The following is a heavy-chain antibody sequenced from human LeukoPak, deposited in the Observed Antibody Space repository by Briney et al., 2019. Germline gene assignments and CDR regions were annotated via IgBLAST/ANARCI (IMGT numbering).Heavy chain of an antibody. CDR2: MNPNSGNT. CDR1: GYTFTSYD. J-gene: IGHJ4*02. V-gene: IGHV1-8*01. D-gene: IGHD2-2*01. Sequence: ASVKVSCKASGYTFTSYDINWVRQATGQGLEWMGWMNPNSGNTGYAQKFKGRVTMTRNTSISTAYMELSSLRSEDTAVYYCARSGPYCSSTSCYRDIDYWGQGTLVTVSS. CDR3: ARSGPYCSSTSCYRDIDY.